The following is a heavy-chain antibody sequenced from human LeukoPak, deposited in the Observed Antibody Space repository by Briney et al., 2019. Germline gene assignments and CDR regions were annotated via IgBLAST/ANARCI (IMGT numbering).Heavy chain of an antibody. J-gene: IGHJ6*03. Sequence: SETLSLTCNVSGGSISSRSYYWGWLRQPPGKGLEWIGSIYYSGSTYYNPSLKSRVTISVDTSKNQFSLKLSSVTAADTAVYYCGRHYYGSGSYYYYYYMDVWGKGTTVTISS. CDR1: GGSISSRSYY. CDR3: GRHYYGSGSYYYYYYMDV. D-gene: IGHD3-10*01. V-gene: IGHV4-39*01. CDR2: IYYSGST.